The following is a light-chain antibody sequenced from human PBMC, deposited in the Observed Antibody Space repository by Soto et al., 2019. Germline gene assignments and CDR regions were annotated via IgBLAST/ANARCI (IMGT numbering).Light chain of an antibody. V-gene: IGKV3D-20*02. CDR2: GAS. J-gene: IGKJ2*02. Sequence: EIVLTQSPGTLSLSPGERATLSCRASQSVSSSYLAWYQQKPGQAPRLLIYGASRRATGTPDRFSGSGSGSDFTLTISRLEPEDFAVYYCQQRGKWPSTFGPGTKVEMK. CDR3: QQRGKWPST. CDR1: QSVSSSY.